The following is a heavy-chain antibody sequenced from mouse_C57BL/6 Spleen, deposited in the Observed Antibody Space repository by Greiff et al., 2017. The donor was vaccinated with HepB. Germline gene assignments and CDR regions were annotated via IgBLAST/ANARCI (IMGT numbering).Heavy chain of an antibody. CDR3: ARALDY. CDR2: ISYDGSN. Sequence: EVKLQESGPGLVKPSQSLSLPCSVPGYSITSGYYWNWIRQFPGNKLEWMGYISYDGSNNYNPSLKNRISITRDTSKNQFFLKLNSVTTEDTATYYCARALDYWGQGTTLTVSS. J-gene: IGHJ2*01. V-gene: IGHV3-6*01. CDR1: GYSITSGYY.